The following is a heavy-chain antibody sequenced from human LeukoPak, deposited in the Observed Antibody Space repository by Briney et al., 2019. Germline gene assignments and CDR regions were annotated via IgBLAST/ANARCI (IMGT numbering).Heavy chain of an antibody. CDR2: IRNSGST. CDR1: GGSLSTYY. J-gene: IGHJ5*02. CDR3: ARTDYSNTNWFDP. V-gene: IGHV4-59*12. D-gene: IGHD4-11*01. Sequence: PSGTLSLTCTVSGGSLSTYYWSWIRQPPGKGLEWIGYIRNSGSTHYTVSLKSRVTISLDTSKKQFSLKLTSVTAADTAVYYCARTDYSNTNWFDPWGQGTLVTVSS.